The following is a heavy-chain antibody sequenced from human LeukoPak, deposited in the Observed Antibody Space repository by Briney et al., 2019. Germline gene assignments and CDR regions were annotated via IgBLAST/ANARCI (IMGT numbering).Heavy chain of an antibody. J-gene: IGHJ5*02. D-gene: IGHD3-10*01. Sequence: SETLSLTCTVSGGSIRSSSSSWGWIRQPPGKGLEWIGYIYYSGSSYYNPSLKSRITISVDTSKNQFSLKLSSVTAADTAVYYCARQYYYGSGTPPGHLDPWGQGTLVTVSS. V-gene: IGHV4-30-4*08. CDR2: IYYSGSS. CDR1: GGSIRSSSSS. CDR3: ARQYYYGSGTPPGHLDP.